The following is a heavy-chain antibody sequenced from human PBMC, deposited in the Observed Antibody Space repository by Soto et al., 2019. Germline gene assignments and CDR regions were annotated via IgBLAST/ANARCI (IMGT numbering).Heavy chain of an antibody. CDR3: AKDRGRYFDY. Sequence: EVQLLESGGGLVQPGGSLRLSCAASGLTFSSYAMSWVRQAPGKGLEWVSASSGSGGSTYYADSVKGRFTISRDNSKNTMYLQMNSLRAEDTAVYYCAKDRGRYFDYWGQGTLVTVSS. CDR1: GLTFSSYA. CDR2: SSGSGGST. V-gene: IGHV3-23*01. D-gene: IGHD3-16*01. J-gene: IGHJ4*02.